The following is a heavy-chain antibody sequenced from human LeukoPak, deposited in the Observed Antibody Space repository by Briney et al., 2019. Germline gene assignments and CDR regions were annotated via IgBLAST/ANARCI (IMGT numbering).Heavy chain of an antibody. D-gene: IGHD3-10*01. V-gene: IGHV1-2*02. CDR3: AVFDSGSYYSFDY. CDR2: INPNSGGT. J-gene: IGHJ4*02. Sequence: GASVKVSCKASGYTFTGYYMHWVRHAPGQGLELMGWINPNSGGTNYAQKFQGRVTMTRDTSISTAYMELSRLRSDDTAVYYCAVFDSGSYYSFDYWGQGTLVTVSS. CDR1: GYTFTGYY.